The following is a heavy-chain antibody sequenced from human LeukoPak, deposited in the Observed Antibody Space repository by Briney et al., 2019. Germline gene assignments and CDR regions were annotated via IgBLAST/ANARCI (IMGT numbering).Heavy chain of an antibody. CDR3: ARGGVVVVAATQGWGYYFDY. D-gene: IGHD2-15*01. CDR2: IYHSGST. Sequence: SGTLSLTCAVSGGSISSSNWWSWVRQPPGQGPEWIGEIYHSGSTNYNPSLKSRVTIPVDKSKNQFSLKLSSVTAADTAVYYCARGGVVVVAATQGWGYYFDYWGQGTLVTVSS. CDR1: GGSISSSNW. V-gene: IGHV4-4*02. J-gene: IGHJ4*02.